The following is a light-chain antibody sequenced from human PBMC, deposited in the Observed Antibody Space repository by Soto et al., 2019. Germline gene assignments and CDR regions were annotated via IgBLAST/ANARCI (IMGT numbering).Light chain of an antibody. CDR1: QSVSSY. Sequence: EIVLTQSPATLSLSPGVRATLSCRASQSVSSYLAWYQQKPGQAPRLLIYDASNRTTGIPDRFSSSGSGTDFTLTISSLEPEDVAVYSCQQRSNWPPTFGGGTKVQIK. J-gene: IGKJ4*01. CDR3: QQRSNWPPT. CDR2: DAS. V-gene: IGKV3-11*01.